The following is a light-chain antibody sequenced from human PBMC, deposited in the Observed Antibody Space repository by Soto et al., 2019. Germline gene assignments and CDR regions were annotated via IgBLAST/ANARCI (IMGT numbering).Light chain of an antibody. Sequence: DIQMAQSPSSLSASVGDRVTITCRASQTISKYLHWYQQKPGKAPKLLISAASTLQSGVPSRFSGSGSGTDFTLTITSLQPEDFATYYCQQNYRATPWTFGQGTKVDIK. CDR3: QQNYRATPWT. CDR1: QTISKY. CDR2: AAS. J-gene: IGKJ1*01. V-gene: IGKV1-39*01.